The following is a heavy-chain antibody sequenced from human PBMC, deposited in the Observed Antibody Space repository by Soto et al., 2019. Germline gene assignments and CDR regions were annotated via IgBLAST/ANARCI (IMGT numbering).Heavy chain of an antibody. CDR2: ISYDGSNK. CDR3: ARDRGYCTNGVCYLYYGMDV. V-gene: IGHV3-30-3*01. J-gene: IGHJ6*02. CDR1: GFTFSSYA. Sequence: GGSLRLSCAASGFTFSSYAMHWVRQAPGKGLEWVAVISYDGSNKYYADSVKGRFTISRDNSKNTLYLQMNSLRAEDTAVYYCARDRGYCTNGVCYLYYGMDVWGQGTTVTVSS. D-gene: IGHD2-8*01.